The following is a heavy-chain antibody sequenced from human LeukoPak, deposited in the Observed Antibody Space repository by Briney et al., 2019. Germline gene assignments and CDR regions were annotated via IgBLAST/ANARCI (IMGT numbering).Heavy chain of an antibody. D-gene: IGHD4-17*01. CDR3: ARDVRTAVTTGY. J-gene: IGHJ4*02. V-gene: IGHV1-18*01. CDR2: ISAYNGNT. Sequence: GASVKVSCKASGYTFTSYGISWVRQAPGQGLEWMGWISAYNGNTNYAQKLQGRVTMTTDTSTSTVYMELRSPRSDDTAVYYCARDVRTAVTTGYWGQGTLVTVSS. CDR1: GYTFTSYG.